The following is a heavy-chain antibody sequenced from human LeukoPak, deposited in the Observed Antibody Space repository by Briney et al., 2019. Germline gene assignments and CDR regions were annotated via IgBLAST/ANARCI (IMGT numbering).Heavy chain of an antibody. CDR2: INPNSGGT. CDR1: GYTFTGYY. Sequence: ASVKVSCKASGYTFTGYYIHWVRQAPGQGLEWMGWINPNSGGTNYAQRFQGRVTVTRDTSISTAYMELSRLRSDDTAVYYCARETGYAYGRAPLDYWGQGTLVTVSS. D-gene: IGHD5-18*01. J-gene: IGHJ4*02. V-gene: IGHV1-2*02. CDR3: ARETGYAYGRAPLDY.